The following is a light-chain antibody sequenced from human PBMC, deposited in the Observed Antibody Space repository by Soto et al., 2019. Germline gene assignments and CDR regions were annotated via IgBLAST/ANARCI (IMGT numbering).Light chain of an antibody. CDR1: QSLLYSSNSKNY. J-gene: IGKJ1*01. V-gene: IGKV4-1*01. CDR3: QQYYGLPLT. Sequence: DIVMTQSPDSLAVSLGERATIKRKSSQSLLYSSNSKNYLVWYQQKPGQPPKLLIYWASTRESGVPDRFSGSGSGTDFTLTISSLQAEDVAVYYCQQYYGLPLTFGQGTKVEIK. CDR2: WAS.